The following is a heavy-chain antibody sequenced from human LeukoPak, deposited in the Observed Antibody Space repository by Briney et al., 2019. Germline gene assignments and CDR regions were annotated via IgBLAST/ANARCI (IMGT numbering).Heavy chain of an antibody. Sequence: PSETLSLTCTVSGGSISSYYWSWIRQPPGKGPEWIGYIYYSGSTNYNPSLKSRVTISVDTSKSQFSLKLSSVTAADTAVYYCARVLRGNAFDIWGQGTMVTVSS. CDR1: GGSISSYY. CDR2: IYYSGST. V-gene: IGHV4-59*01. CDR3: ARVLRGNAFDI. J-gene: IGHJ3*02. D-gene: IGHD3-10*01.